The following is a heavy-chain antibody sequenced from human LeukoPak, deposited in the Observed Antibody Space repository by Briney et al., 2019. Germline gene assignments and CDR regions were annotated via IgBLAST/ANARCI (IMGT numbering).Heavy chain of an antibody. CDR3: ARGSALLALSFDY. CDR1: GGTFSSYA. CDR2: FIPIFGTA. Sequence: ASVKVSCKASGGTFSSYAISWVRQAPGQGLEWMGGFIPIFGTANYAQKFQGRVAITADESTSTAYMELSSLRSEDTAVYYCARGSALLALSFDYWGQGTLVTVSS. J-gene: IGHJ4*02. D-gene: IGHD2-15*01. V-gene: IGHV1-69*13.